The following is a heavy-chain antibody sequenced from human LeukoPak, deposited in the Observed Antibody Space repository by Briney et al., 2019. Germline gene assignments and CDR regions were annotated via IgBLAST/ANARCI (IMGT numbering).Heavy chain of an antibody. Sequence: SGGSLRLSCAVSGFTFSNYGMHWVRQAPGKGLEWLAIMWYDGSIKYYADSAKGRFTISRDNSKNTVFLQMNSLRAEDTAVYYCARGRDGYNYYYYYYMDVWGKGTTVTVSS. CDR2: MWYDGSIK. CDR1: GFTFSNYG. V-gene: IGHV3-33*02. D-gene: IGHD5-24*01. CDR3: ARGRDGYNYYYYYYMDV. J-gene: IGHJ6*03.